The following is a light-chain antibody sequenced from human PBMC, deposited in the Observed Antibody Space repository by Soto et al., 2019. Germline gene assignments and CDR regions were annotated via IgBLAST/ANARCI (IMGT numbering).Light chain of an antibody. Sequence: EIVLTQSPATLSLSPGERATLPCRASQSVSSYLAWYQQKPGQAPRLLIYDASNRATGIPARFSGSGSGTDFTLTISSLETEDFAVYYCQQSSNWPPTFGQGTKLEIK. CDR1: QSVSSY. V-gene: IGKV3-11*01. CDR3: QQSSNWPPT. CDR2: DAS. J-gene: IGKJ2*01.